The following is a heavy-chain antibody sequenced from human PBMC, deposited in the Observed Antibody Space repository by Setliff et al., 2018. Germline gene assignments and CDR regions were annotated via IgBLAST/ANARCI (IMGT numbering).Heavy chain of an antibody. V-gene: IGHV4-59*01. CDR2: VYYSGIT. J-gene: IGHJ4*02. CDR3: ARGGTYRYFDY. Sequence: SETLSLTCTVSGGSISTYYWSWIQQPPGKGLEFIGYVYYSGITNYDPSLKSRVTMSVDTSKNQFSWKLSSVTAADTAVYYCARGGTYRYFDYWGQGTLVTVSS. CDR1: GGSISTYY.